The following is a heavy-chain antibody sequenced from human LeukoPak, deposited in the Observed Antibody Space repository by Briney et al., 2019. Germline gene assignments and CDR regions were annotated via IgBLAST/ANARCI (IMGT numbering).Heavy chain of an antibody. CDR1: GGSISSYY. J-gene: IGHJ4*02. CDR2: IYYSGST. V-gene: IGHV4-59*01. Sequence: SETLSLTCTVSGGSISSYYWSWIRQPPGKGLEWIGYIYYSGSTNYNPSLKSRVTISVDTSKNQFSLKLSSVTAADTAVYYCARVGIIVGIAVAGTVFFDYWGQGTLVTVSS. CDR3: ARVGIIVGIAVAGTVFFDY. D-gene: IGHD6-19*01.